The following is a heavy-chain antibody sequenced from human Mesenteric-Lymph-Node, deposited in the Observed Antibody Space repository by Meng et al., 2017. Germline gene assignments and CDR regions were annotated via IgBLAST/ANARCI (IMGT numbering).Heavy chain of an antibody. CDR3: ARGTSEGGRYWFDP. J-gene: IGHJ5*02. V-gene: IGHV4-61*02. D-gene: IGHD2-2*01. Sequence: SETLSLTCSVSGVSITSGTNYWSWIRQPAGKGLEWIGRFYSSGGTNYNPSLKSRVTISADTSKNQFSLRVDSVTDADTAVYYCARGTSEGGRYWFDPWGPGTLVTVSS. CDR1: GVSITSGTNY. CDR2: FYSSGGT.